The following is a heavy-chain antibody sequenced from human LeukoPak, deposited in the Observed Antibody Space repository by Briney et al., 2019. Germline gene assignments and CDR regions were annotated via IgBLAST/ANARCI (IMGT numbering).Heavy chain of an antibody. CDR2: INHSGST. J-gene: IGHJ4*02. CDR3: ASGGERYSSGWYGDY. V-gene: IGHV4-34*01. D-gene: IGHD6-19*01. CDR1: GGSFSGYY. Sequence: SETLSLTCAVYGGSFSGYYWRWIRQPPGKGLEWMGEINHSGSTKYNPSLKSRVTITFDKSKNQFFLKQSSVTTADDAADYCASGGERYSSGWYGDYWGQGTLVTVSS.